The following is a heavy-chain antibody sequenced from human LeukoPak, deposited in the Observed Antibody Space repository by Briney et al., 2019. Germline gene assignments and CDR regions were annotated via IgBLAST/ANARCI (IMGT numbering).Heavy chain of an antibody. CDR2: ISAYNGNT. D-gene: IGHD6-19*01. V-gene: IGHV1-18*01. J-gene: IGHJ4*02. Sequence: ASVKVSCKASGYTFTSYGISWDRQAPGQGLEWMGWISAYNGNTNYAQRLQGRVTMTTDTSTSTAYMELRSLRSDDTAVYYCARDLGSIAVAGSFDYWGQGTLVTVSS. CDR1: GYTFTSYG. CDR3: ARDLGSIAVAGSFDY.